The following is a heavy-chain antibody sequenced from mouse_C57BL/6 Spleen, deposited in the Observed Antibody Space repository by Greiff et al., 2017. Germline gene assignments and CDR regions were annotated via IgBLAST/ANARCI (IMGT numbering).Heavy chain of an antibody. CDR3: ASSQTAQATFAY. V-gene: IGHV1-64*01. CDR1: GYTFTSYW. CDR2: IHPNSGST. D-gene: IGHD3-2*02. J-gene: IGHJ3*01. Sequence: QVQLLQPGAELVKPGASVKLSCKASGYTFTSYWMHWVKQRPGQGLEWIGMIHPNSGSTNYNEKFKSKATLTVDKSSSTAYMQLSSLTSEDSAVYYCASSQTAQATFAYWGQGTLVTVSA.